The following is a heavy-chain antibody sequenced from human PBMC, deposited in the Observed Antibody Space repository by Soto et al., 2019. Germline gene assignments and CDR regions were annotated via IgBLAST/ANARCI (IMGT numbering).Heavy chain of an antibody. CDR3: ARDREGGYDLDY. J-gene: IGHJ4*02. D-gene: IGHD5-12*01. CDR1: GGSISSSSYY. Sequence: QLQLQESGPGLVKPSETLSLTCTVSGGSISSSSYYWGWIRQPPGKGLEWIGSIYYSGSTYYNPSLKSRVTISVDTSKNQFSLKLSSVTVADTAVYYCARDREGGYDLDYWGQGTLVTVSS. CDR2: IYYSGST. V-gene: IGHV4-39*07.